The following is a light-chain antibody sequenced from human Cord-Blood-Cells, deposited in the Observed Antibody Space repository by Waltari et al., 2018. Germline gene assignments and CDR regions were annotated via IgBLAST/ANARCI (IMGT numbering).Light chain of an antibody. J-gene: IGKJ3*01. CDR2: AAS. CDR1: QSVSSSY. CDR3: QQYGSSLFT. V-gene: IGKV3-20*01. Sequence: VLTQSPGTLSLSPGERATISCRASQSVSSSYLAWYQQKPGQAPRLLIYAASSRATGIPDRFSGSGSGTDFTLTISRLEPEDFAVYYCQQYGSSLFTFGPGTKVDIK.